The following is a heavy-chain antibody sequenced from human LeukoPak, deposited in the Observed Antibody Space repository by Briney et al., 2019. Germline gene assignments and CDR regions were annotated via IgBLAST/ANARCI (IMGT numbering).Heavy chain of an antibody. CDR2: ISGSGGST. J-gene: IGHJ4*02. V-gene: IGHV3-23*01. Sequence: RAGGSLRLSCAASGFTFSSYAMSWVRQAPGKGLEWVSAISGSGGSTYYADSVKGRFTISRDNSKNTLYLQMNSLRAEDTAVYYCAKDRREMATVFDYWGQGTLVTVSS. D-gene: IGHD5-24*01. CDR3: AKDRREMATVFDY. CDR1: GFTFSSYA.